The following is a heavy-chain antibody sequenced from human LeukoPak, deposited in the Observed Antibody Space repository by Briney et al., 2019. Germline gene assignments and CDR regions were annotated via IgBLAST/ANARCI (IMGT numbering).Heavy chain of an antibody. J-gene: IGHJ3*02. CDR3: ARSVSVYAFDI. D-gene: IGHD5/OR15-5a*01. V-gene: IGHV4-31*03. CDR2: IYYSGST. Sequence: SQTLSLTCTVSGGSVSSCGYYWSWIRQHPGKGLEWIGYIYYSGSTYYNPSLKSRVTISVDTSKNQFSLKLSSVTAADTAVYYCARSVSVYAFDIWGQGTMVTVSS. CDR1: GGSVSSCGYY.